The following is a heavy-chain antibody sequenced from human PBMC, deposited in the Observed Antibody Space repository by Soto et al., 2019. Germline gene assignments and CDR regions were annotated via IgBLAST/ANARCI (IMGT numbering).Heavy chain of an antibody. CDR2: IYYSGST. CDR1: GGSISSSSYY. J-gene: IGHJ4*02. D-gene: IGHD3-3*01. V-gene: IGHV4-39*01. CDR3: ARAPKPPLEWLLLYYFDV. Sequence: SETLSLTCTVSGGSISSSSYYWGWIRQPPGKGLEWIGSIYYSGSTYYNPSLKSRVTISVDTSKNQFSLKLSSVTAADTAVYYCARAPKPPLEWLLLYYFDVWGQGTLVPVSS.